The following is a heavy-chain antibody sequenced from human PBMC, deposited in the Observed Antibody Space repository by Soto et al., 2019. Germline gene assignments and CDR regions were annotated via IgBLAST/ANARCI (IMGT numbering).Heavy chain of an antibody. Sequence: SETLSLTCTVSGGSVSSGSNYWSWIRQPPGKALEWVGYIYSSGNTNYNPSLKSRVTISLDTSKNQFSLNLSSVTAADTAVYYCAREGDSDFDSWGQGTLVTVSS. J-gene: IGHJ4*02. CDR3: AREGDSDFDS. V-gene: IGHV4-61*01. CDR2: IYSSGNT. D-gene: IGHD3-16*01. CDR1: GGSVSSGSNY.